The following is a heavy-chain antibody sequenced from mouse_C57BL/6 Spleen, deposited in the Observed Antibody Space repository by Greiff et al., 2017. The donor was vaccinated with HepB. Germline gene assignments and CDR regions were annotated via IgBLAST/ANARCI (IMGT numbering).Heavy chain of an antibody. D-gene: IGHD2-4*01. Sequence: EVQLQQSGPELVKPGASVKISCKASGYTFTDYYMNWVKQSHGKSLEWIGDLNPNNGGTSYNQKFKGKATLTVDKSSSTAYMELRSLTSEDSAVYYCARLGDYDGGYAMDDWGQGTSVTVSS. CDR2: LNPNNGGT. J-gene: IGHJ4*01. V-gene: IGHV1-26*01. CDR3: ARLGDYDGGYAMDD. CDR1: GYTFTDYY.